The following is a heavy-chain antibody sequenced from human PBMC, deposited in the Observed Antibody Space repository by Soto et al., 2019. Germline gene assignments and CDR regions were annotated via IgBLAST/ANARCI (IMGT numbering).Heavy chain of an antibody. CDR3: ARGGTITMVRGVVSNWFDP. Sequence: SETLSLTCTVSGGSISSGGYYWSWIRQHPGKGLEWIGYIYYSGSTYYNPSLKSRVTISVDTSKNQFSLKLSSVTAADTAVYYCARGGTITMVRGVVSNWFDPWGQGTLVTVSS. J-gene: IGHJ5*02. CDR2: IYYSGST. CDR1: GGSISSGGYY. D-gene: IGHD3-10*01. V-gene: IGHV4-31*03.